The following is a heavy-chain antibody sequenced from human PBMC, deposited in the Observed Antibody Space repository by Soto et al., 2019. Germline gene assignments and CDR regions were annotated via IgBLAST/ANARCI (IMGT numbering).Heavy chain of an antibody. D-gene: IGHD1-26*01. CDR2: FDPEDGET. V-gene: IGHV1-24*01. Sequence: ASVKVSCKVSGYTLTELSMHWVRQAPGKGLEWMGGFDPEDGETIYAQKFQGRVTMTEDTSTDTAYMEPSSLRSEDTAVYYCATRSSWELPDAFEIWGQGTMVTVSS. CDR1: GYTLTELS. CDR3: ATRSSWELPDAFEI. J-gene: IGHJ3*02.